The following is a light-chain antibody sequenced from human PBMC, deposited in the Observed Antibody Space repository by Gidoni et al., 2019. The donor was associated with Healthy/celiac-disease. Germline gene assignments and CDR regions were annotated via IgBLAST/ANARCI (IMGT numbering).Light chain of an antibody. CDR3: QQYYSTPRT. CDR2: WAS. CDR1: QSVLYSSNNKNY. J-gene: IGKJ1*01. Sequence: DIVMTQSPDSLAVSLGERATINCKSSQSVLYSSNNKNYLAWYQQKPGQPPKLLIYWASTRESGVPDRLSGSGSGTDFTLTSSSLQAEDVAVYYWQQYYSTPRTFGQGTKVEIK. V-gene: IGKV4-1*01.